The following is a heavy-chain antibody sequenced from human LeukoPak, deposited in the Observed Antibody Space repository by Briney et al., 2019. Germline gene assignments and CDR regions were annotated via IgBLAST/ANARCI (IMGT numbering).Heavy chain of an antibody. CDR2: ITGSGGGP. CDR1: GFNFDYYA. Sequence: PGGSLRLSCVASGFNFDYYAMSWVRQAPGEGLEWVSLITGSGGGPYYADSDHADSVKGRFTISRDNSKNTLYLQMNSLRAGDTAVYYCAKTGPYSSSWYYFDYWGQGTLVTVSS. D-gene: IGHD6-13*01. J-gene: IGHJ4*02. CDR3: AKTGPYSSSWYYFDY. V-gene: IGHV3-23*01.